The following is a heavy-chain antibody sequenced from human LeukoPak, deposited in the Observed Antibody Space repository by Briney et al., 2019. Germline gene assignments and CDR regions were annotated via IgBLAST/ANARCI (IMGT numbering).Heavy chain of an antibody. CDR2: IKQDGSDQ. D-gene: IGHD2-21*01. Sequence: GGSLRLSCAASGFTFNRHWMAWVRQAPGKGLEWVANIKQDGSDQYYVGSVKGRFTISRDNAKNSLYMQMNNLRDEDTAVYYCARKAYDSDCFDFWGQGTLVTVPS. V-gene: IGHV3-7*04. J-gene: IGHJ4*02. CDR1: GFTFNRHW. CDR3: ARKAYDSDCFDF.